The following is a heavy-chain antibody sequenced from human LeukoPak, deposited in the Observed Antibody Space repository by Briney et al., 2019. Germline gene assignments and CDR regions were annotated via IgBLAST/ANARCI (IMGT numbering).Heavy chain of an antibody. CDR2: VYYHGGT. CDR1: GGSVSSGSYY. V-gene: IGHV4-61*01. D-gene: IGHD6-19*01. J-gene: IGHJ4*02. Sequence: PSETLSLTCTVSGGSVSSGSYYWSWIRQPPGKGLEWIGYVYYHGGTNYNPSLKSRVTISVDTSKNQFSLKLSSVTAADTAVYYCARGGAVAELDYWGQGTLVTVSS. CDR3: ARGGAVAELDY.